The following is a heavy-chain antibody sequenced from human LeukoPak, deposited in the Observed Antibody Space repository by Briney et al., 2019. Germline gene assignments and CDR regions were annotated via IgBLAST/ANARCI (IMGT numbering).Heavy chain of an antibody. J-gene: IGHJ4*02. CDR3: ARVSSGWSVSVDY. CDR2: IYHSGST. D-gene: IGHD6-19*01. CDR1: GGSFSGYY. Sequence: SETLSLTCAVYGGSFSGYYWSWIRQPPGKGLEWIGSIYHSGSTYYNPSLKSRVTISVDTSKNQFSLKLSSVTAADTAVYYCARVSSGWSVSVDYWGQGTLVTVSS. V-gene: IGHV4-34*01.